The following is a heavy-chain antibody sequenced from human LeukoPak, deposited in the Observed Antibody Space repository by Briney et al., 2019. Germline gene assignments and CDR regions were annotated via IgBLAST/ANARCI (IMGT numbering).Heavy chain of an antibody. CDR2: NSSSGSTI. V-gene: IGHV3-48*02. Sequence: GGSLRLSCAASGFTFSSYNMNWVRQAPGRGLEWVSDNSSSGSTIYFADSVEGRFTISRDNAKNSLYLQMNSLRDEDTAVYYCARLEYYYVSGNYYKLFDYWGQGTLVTVCS. CDR1: GFTFSSYN. D-gene: IGHD3-10*01. J-gene: IGHJ4*02. CDR3: ARLEYYYVSGNYYKLFDY.